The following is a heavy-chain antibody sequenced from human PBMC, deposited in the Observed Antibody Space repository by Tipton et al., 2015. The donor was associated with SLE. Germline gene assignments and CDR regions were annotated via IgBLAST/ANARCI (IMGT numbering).Heavy chain of an antibody. Sequence: TLSLTCAVYGGSFSGYYWSWIRQPPGKGPEWIGEINHSGSTNYNPSLESRVTISVDTSKNQFSLKLSSVTAADTAVYYCATVATGWFDPWGQGTLVTVSS. D-gene: IGHD7-27*01. V-gene: IGHV4-34*01. CDR3: ATVATGWFDP. J-gene: IGHJ5*02. CDR2: INHSGST. CDR1: GGSFSGYY.